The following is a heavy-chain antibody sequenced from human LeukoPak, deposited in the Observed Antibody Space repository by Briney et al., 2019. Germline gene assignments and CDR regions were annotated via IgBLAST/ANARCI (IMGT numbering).Heavy chain of an antibody. V-gene: IGHV3-30*18. CDR2: ISYDGSNK. CDR3: AKSKTRAYYYYYYMDV. J-gene: IGHJ6*03. Sequence: PGGSLRLSCAASGFTFSSYGMHWVRQAPGKGLEWVAVISYDGSNKYYADSVKGRFTISRDNSKNTLYLQMNSLRAEDTAVYYCAKSKTRAYYYYYYMDVWGKGTTVTVSS. CDR1: GFTFSSYG.